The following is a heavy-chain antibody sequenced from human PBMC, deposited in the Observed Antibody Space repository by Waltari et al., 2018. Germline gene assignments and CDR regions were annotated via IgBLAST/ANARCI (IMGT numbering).Heavy chain of an antibody. V-gene: IGHV4-59*01. Sequence: QVQLQESGPGLVKPSETLSLTCTVSGGSISSYYWSWIRQPPGKGLEWIGYIYYSGSTNYNPSLKSRVTISVDTSKNQFSLKLSSVTAADTAVYYCARGLGAGFLSHYFDYWGQGTLVTVSS. CDR3: ARGLGAGFLSHYFDY. D-gene: IGHD3-16*01. CDR1: GGSISSYY. J-gene: IGHJ4*02. CDR2: IYYSGST.